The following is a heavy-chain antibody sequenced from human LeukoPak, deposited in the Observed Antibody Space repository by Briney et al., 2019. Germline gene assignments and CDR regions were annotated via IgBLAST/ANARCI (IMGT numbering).Heavy chain of an antibody. CDR1: GFTPSRYD. CDR3: ARWGTTGFWAFDI. V-gene: IGHV3-13*04. Sequence: GGSLRLSRAASGFTPSRYDMQWVRQATGKSLECVSAIGTAGDTYYPDSVKSRFTISRENAKNSLYLQMNSLRDGDTAVYYCARWGTTGFWAFDIWGQGTMVTVSS. CDR2: IGTAGDT. D-gene: IGHD3-16*01. J-gene: IGHJ3*02.